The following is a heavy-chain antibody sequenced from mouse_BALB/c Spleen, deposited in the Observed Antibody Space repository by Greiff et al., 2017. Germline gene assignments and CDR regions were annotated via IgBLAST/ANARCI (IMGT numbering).Heavy chain of an antibody. D-gene: IGHD1-1*01. J-gene: IGHJ3*01. CDR1: EYEFPSHD. CDR2: INSDGGST. Sequence: EVKLVESGGGLVQPGESLKLSCESNEYEFPSHDMSWVRKTPEKRLELVAAINSDGGSTYYPDSVKGRFTISRDNARNILYLQMSSLRSEDTAMYYCARGDYGSSYDWFAYWGQGTLVTVSA. CDR3: ARGDYGSSYDWFAY. V-gene: IGHV5-2*03.